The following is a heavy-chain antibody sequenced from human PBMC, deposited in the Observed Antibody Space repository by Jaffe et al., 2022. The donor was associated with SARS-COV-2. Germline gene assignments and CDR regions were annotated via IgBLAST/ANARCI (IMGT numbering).Heavy chain of an antibody. CDR3: ARHNGFWSGTDY. V-gene: IGHV4-39*01. D-gene: IGHD3-3*01. CDR2: IYYSGST. Sequence: QLQLQESGPGLVKPSETLSLTCTVSGGSISSSSYYWGWIRQPPGKGLEWIGSIYYSGSTYYNPSLKSRVTISVDTSKNQFSLKLSSVTAADTAVYYCARHNGFWSGTDYWGQGTLVTVSS. CDR1: GGSISSSSYY. J-gene: IGHJ4*02.